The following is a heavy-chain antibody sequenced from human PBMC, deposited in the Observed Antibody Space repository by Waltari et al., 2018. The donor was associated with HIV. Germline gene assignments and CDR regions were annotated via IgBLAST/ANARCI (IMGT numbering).Heavy chain of an antibody. V-gene: IGHV4-39*01. CDR1: GGSMTISRSH. J-gene: IGHJ5*02. CDR2: MSYSGST. D-gene: IGHD4-4*01. CDR3: ARSFSGYSNYFDP. Sequence: QLHLHESGPGLVTSSQTRSLPCTFSGGSMTISRSHWSVIPKPPGKGLEWIGSMSYSGSTYNNASLRSRRTISVDTSKSQFSLKLTSVTAADTAMYYCARSFSGYSNYFDPWGQGTLVTVSS.